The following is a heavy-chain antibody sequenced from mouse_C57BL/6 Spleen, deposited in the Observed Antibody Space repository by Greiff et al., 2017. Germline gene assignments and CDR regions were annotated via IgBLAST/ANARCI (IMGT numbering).Heavy chain of an antibody. CDR2: ISSGGDYI. V-gene: IGHV5-9-1*02. J-gene: IGHJ2*01. CDR1: GFTFSSYA. D-gene: IGHD1-1*01. CDR3: TREAFYGSSRYFDY. Sequence: EVMLVESGEGLVKPGGSLKLSCAASGFTFSSYAMSWVRQTPEKRLEWVAYISSGGDYIYYADTVKGRFTISRDNARNTLYLQMSSLKSEDTAMYYCTREAFYGSSRYFDYWGQGTTLTVSS.